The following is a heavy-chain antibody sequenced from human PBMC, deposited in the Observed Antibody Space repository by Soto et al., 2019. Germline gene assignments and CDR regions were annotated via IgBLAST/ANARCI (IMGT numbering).Heavy chain of an antibody. CDR1: GFTFSTYT. D-gene: IGHD6-19*01. CDR3: AKRAVAGRNWYFDL. V-gene: IGHV3-23*01. CDR2: ISGTGGSS. J-gene: IGHJ2*01. Sequence: EVQLLESGGGLVQPGGSLRLSCAASGFTFSTYTMSWVRQAPGKGMECVSAISGTGGSSSYTDSVKGRFTISRDNSKNTLSLQKDSLRGEDTARYYCAKRAVAGRNWYFDLWGRGTLVTVSS.